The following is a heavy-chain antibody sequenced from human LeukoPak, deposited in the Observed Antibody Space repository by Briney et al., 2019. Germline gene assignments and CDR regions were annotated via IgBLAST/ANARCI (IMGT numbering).Heavy chain of an antibody. J-gene: IGHJ4*02. D-gene: IGHD2-2*01. Sequence: ASVKVSCEASGYTFTSYGISWVRQAPGQGLEWMGWISAYNGNTNYAQKLQGRVTMTTDTSTSTAYMELRSLRSDDTAVYYCARRGYCSSTSCYAVEFDYWGQGTLVTVSS. CDR2: ISAYNGNT. V-gene: IGHV1-18*01. CDR1: GYTFTSYG. CDR3: ARRGYCSSTSCYAVEFDY.